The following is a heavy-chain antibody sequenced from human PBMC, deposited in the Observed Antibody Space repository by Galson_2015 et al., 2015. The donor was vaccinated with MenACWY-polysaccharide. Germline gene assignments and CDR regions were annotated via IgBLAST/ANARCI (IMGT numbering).Heavy chain of an antibody. CDR2: ITGSGGST. V-gene: IGHV3-23*01. CDR1: GFTFSSYA. D-gene: IGHD2-15*01. CDR3: AKRARVGVAVCYGMAF. Sequence: SLRLSCAASGFTFSSYAMSWVRQAPGKGLEWVSAITGSGGSTYYVDSVKGRFTISRDNSNNALYLQMNGLRAEDTAVYYCAKRARVGVAVCYGMAFGGQGTPVPAS. J-gene: IGHJ6*02.